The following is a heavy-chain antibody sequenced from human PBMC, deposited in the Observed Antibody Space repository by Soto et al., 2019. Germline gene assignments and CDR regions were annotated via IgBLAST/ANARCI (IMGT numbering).Heavy chain of an antibody. CDR3: AREGHHSLS. D-gene: IGHD5-18*01. V-gene: IGHV1-18*01. Sequence: QVQLVQSGDEVKKPGASVKVSCKASGYTFTSYYISCVLQAPGQGLEWMGWISGYNGNTNYAQKRKGRVTMTTDTSTRTAYIQLRSLRSDDTAVYYCAREGHHSLSWCQGTLVTVSS. CDR2: ISGYNGNT. J-gene: IGHJ4*02. CDR1: GYTFTSYY.